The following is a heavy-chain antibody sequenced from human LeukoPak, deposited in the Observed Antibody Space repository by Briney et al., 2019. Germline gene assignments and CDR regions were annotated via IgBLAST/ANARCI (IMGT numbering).Heavy chain of an antibody. V-gene: IGHV4-34*01. CDR1: GGSFSGYY. J-gene: IGHJ4*02. CDR3: ARGHSSSWYGY. CDR2: INHSGST. D-gene: IGHD6-13*01. Sequence: KPSETLSLTCAVYGGSFSGYYWSWIRQPPGKGLEWIGEINHSGSTNYNPSLKSRVTISVDTSKNQFSLKLSSVTAADTAVYYCARGHSSSWYGYWGQGTLVTVSS.